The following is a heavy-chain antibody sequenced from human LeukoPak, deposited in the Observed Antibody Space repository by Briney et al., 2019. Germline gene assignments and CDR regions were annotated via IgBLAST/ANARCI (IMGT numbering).Heavy chain of an antibody. Sequence: SETLSLTCTVSGGSISSHYWSWIRQPPGKGLEWIGYIYYSGSTNYNPSLKSRVTISVDTSKNQFSLKLSSVTAADTAVYYCARLREYYDFWSGYYTPSYFDYWGQGALVTVSS. CDR1: GGSISSHY. J-gene: IGHJ4*02. CDR2: IYYSGST. V-gene: IGHV4-59*11. CDR3: ARLREYYDFWSGYYTPSYFDY. D-gene: IGHD3-3*01.